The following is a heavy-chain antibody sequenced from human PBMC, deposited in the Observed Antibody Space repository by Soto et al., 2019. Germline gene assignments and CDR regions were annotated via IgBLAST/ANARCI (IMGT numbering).Heavy chain of an antibody. Sequence: GESLKISCKGSGYSFSTYWIGWVRQMPGKGLEWMGIIYPGDSDTRYSPSFQGQVTISADKSISTAYLQWSSLKASDTAMYYCARHLKAHYLDYWGQGTVVTVSS. J-gene: IGHJ4*02. V-gene: IGHV5-51*01. CDR1: GYSFSTYW. CDR2: IYPGDSDT. CDR3: ARHLKAHYLDY. D-gene: IGHD3-9*01.